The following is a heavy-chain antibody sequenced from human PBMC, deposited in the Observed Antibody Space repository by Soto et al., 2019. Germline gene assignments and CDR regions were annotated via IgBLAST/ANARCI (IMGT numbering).Heavy chain of an antibody. V-gene: IGHV6-1*01. CDR2: TYYRSKWYK. Sequence: QVQLQQSGPGLVKPSQTLSLTCVISGDSVSSDSVGWHWIRQSPSRGLEWLGRTYYRSKWYKDYALFLKSRITINSDTSKNQFSLQLNPVAPEDTAVYYCTRNRNWGNDYWGQGTLVTVSS. J-gene: IGHJ4*02. CDR3: TRNRNWGNDY. D-gene: IGHD7-27*01. CDR1: GDSVSSDSVG.